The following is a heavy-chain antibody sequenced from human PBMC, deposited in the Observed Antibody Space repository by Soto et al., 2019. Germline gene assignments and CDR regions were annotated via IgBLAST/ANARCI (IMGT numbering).Heavy chain of an antibody. V-gene: IGHV1-46*01. CDR2: INPSSGGT. CDR3: ARYDYYRSSDSQSFDY. J-gene: IGHJ4*02. Sequence: ASVKVSCQASGYTFTNYDIHWVRPAPGQGLEWMGIINPSSGGTNYAQKFQGRLTMTRDTSTTTVYMELRSLRSDDTAVYYCARYDYYRSSDSQSFDYWGQGTLVTVSS. CDR1: GYTFTNYD. D-gene: IGHD3-22*01.